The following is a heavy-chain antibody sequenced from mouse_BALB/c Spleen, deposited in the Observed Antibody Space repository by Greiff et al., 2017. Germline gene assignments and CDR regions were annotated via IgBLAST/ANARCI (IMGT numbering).Heavy chain of an antibody. D-gene: IGHD2-2*01. J-gene: IGHJ4*01. CDR1: GFTFSSFG. CDR2: ISSGSSTI. Sequence: EVKLMESGGGLVQPGGSRKLSCAASGFTFSSFGMHWVRQAPEKGLEWVAYISSGSSTIYYADTVKGRFTISRDNPKNTLFLQMTSLRSEDTAMYYCARSRYGYDAAMDYWGQGTSVTVSS. V-gene: IGHV5-17*02. CDR3: ARSRYGYDAAMDY.